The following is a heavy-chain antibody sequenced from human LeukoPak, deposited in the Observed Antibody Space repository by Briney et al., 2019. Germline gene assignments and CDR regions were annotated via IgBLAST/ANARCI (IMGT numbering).Heavy chain of an antibody. Sequence: PGGSLRLSCAASGFTFSGYWMQWVRQAPGKGLVWVSRINSDGSTTTYADSVKGRFTISRDNSKNTLYLQMNSLRAEDTAVYYCAKDFPELLWFGESRGQGTLVTVSS. V-gene: IGHV3-74*01. J-gene: IGHJ4*02. D-gene: IGHD3-10*01. CDR1: GFTFSGYW. CDR2: INSDGSTT. CDR3: AKDFPELLWFGES.